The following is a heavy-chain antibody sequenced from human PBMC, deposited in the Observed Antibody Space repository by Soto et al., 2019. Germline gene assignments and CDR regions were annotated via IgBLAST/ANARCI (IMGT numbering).Heavy chain of an antibody. Sequence: QVQLQESGPGLVKPSETLSLTCAVSGGAIIINYWFSWVRQPPGKGLEWIGEIYHIGSTNYNPSLKSRVTISVDKSKNQFSLKLSSVTAADTAVYYCARLKRGSNYYDLDVWGQGTTVTVSS. CDR2: IYHIGST. J-gene: IGHJ6*02. CDR3: ARLKRGSNYYDLDV. V-gene: IGHV4-4*02. CDR1: GGAIIINYW. D-gene: IGHD3-10*01.